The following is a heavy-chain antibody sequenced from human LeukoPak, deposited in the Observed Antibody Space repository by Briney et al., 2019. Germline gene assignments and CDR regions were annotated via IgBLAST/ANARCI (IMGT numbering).Heavy chain of an antibody. Sequence: ASVKVSCKASGGTFSSYAISWVRQPPGQGLEWMGRIIPIFGTANYAQKFQGRVTITADESTSTAYMELSSLRSEDTAVYFCARGAYRYYYYYGMDAWGQGTTVSVSS. J-gene: IGHJ6*02. D-gene: IGHD1-26*01. CDR1: GGTFSSYA. CDR2: IIPIFGTA. CDR3: ARGAYRYYYYYGMDA. V-gene: IGHV1-69*13.